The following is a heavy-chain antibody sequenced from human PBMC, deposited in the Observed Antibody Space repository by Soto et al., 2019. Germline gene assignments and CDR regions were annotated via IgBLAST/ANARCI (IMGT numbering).Heavy chain of an antibody. D-gene: IGHD6-13*01. Sequence: QVQLQESGPGLVKPSQTLSLTCTVSGGSISSGDYYWSWIRQPPGKGLEWIGYIYYSGSTYYNPSLKSRVTISVDTSKNQFSLKVSSVTAADTAVYYCARDRGEYSISWYSGGDYYGMDVWGQGTTVTVSS. V-gene: IGHV4-30-4*01. CDR1: GGSISSGDYY. J-gene: IGHJ6*02. CDR2: IYYSGST. CDR3: ARDRGEYSISWYSGGDYYGMDV.